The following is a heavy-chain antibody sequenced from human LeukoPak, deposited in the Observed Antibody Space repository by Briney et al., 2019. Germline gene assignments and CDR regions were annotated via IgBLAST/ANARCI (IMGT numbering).Heavy chain of an antibody. CDR1: GYTLTELS. Sequence: ASVRVSCKVSGYTLTELSMHWVRQAPGKGLEWMGWINPNSGGTNYAQKFQGRVTMTRDTSIDTAYMELSGLRSDDTAMFYCARDLSPSHMVAAIVAYWGQGTLVTVSS. V-gene: IGHV1-2*02. J-gene: IGHJ4*02. CDR2: INPNSGGT. D-gene: IGHD5-12*01. CDR3: ARDLSPSHMVAAIVAY.